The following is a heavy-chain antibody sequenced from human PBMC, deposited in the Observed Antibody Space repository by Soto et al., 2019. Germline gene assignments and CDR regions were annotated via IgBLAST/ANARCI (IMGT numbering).Heavy chain of an antibody. CDR1: GGSISSYY. D-gene: IGHD6-6*01. V-gene: IGHV4-59*01. CDR2: IYYSGST. Sequence: SETLSLTCTVSGGSISSYYWSWIRQPPGKGLEWIGYIYYSGSTNYNPALKSRVTISVDTSKNQFSLKLSSVTAADTAVYYCAREGPYSSSSSGGDALDIWGQGTMVTV. J-gene: IGHJ3*02. CDR3: AREGPYSSSSSGGDALDI.